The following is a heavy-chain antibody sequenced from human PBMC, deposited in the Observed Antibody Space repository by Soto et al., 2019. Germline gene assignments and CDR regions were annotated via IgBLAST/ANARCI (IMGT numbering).Heavy chain of an antibody. CDR2: IYYSGST. CDR3: ARLGGWEGPFDY. D-gene: IGHD1-26*01. Sequence: XETLSLTCAVAGCSISSYYWSWIRQPPGKGLEWIGYIYYSGSTNYNPSLKSRVTISVDTSKNQFSLKLSSVTAADTAVYYRARLGGWEGPFDYWGQGTLVTVSS. J-gene: IGHJ4*02. V-gene: IGHV4-59*01. CDR1: GCSISSYY.